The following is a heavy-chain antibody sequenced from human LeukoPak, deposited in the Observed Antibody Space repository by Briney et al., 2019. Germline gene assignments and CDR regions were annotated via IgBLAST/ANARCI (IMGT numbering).Heavy chain of an antibody. D-gene: IGHD6-19*01. CDR3: ARSVPGGSGWMGSIEY. V-gene: IGHV3-48*04. J-gene: IGHJ4*02. CDR1: GFTFSSYS. Sequence: GGSLRLSCAASGFTFSSYSMNWVRQAPGKGLEWVSYISSSSSTLYYADSVKGRFTISRDNAKNSLYLQMNSVRVGDTAVYYCARSVPGGSGWMGSIEYWGQGTLVTVPS. CDR2: ISSSSSTL.